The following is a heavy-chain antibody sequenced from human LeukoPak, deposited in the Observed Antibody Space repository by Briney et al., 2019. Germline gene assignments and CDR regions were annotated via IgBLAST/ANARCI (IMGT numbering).Heavy chain of an antibody. V-gene: IGHV3-21*01. D-gene: IGHD6-6*01. CDR2: ISSSSSYI. CDR1: GFTFSSYS. CDR3: ARVWELEYSSDY. J-gene: IGHJ4*02. Sequence: GGSLRLSCAASGFTFSSYSMNWVRQAPGKGLEWVSSISSSSSYIYYADSVKGRFTISRDNAKNPLYLQMNSLRAEDTAVYYCARVWELEYSSDYWGQGTLVTVSS.